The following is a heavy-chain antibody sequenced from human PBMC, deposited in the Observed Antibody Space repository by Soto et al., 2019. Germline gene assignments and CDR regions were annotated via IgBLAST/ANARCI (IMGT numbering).Heavy chain of an antibody. V-gene: IGHV3-33*01. D-gene: IGHD3-16*01. Sequence: GGSLRLSCAASGFTFSSYGMHWVRQAPGKGLEWVAVIWYDGSNKYYADSVKGRFTISRDNSKNTLYLQMNSLRAEDTAVYYCARGGDTLLLSRWYYGMDVWGQGTTVTVSS. CDR3: ARGGDTLLLSRWYYGMDV. J-gene: IGHJ6*02. CDR2: IWYDGSNK. CDR1: GFTFSSYG.